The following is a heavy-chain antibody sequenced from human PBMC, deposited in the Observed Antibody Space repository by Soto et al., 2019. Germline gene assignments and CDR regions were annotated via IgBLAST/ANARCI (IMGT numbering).Heavy chain of an antibody. V-gene: IGHV1-69*01. D-gene: IGHD3-10*01. Sequence: QVQLVQSGAEVKKPGSSVKVSCKASGGTLSNYALSWVRQAPGQELEWVGGIIPIFGTSNYAQNFQGRVTITGDEFTSTAYMELSSLRPEDTAVYYCARGVRTGFYGMDVWGHGPTVTVSS. CDR2: IIPIFGTS. J-gene: IGHJ6*02. CDR3: ARGVRTGFYGMDV. CDR1: GGTLSNYA.